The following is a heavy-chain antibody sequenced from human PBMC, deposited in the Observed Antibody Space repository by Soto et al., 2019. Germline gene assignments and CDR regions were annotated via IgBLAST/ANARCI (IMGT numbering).Heavy chain of an antibody. D-gene: IGHD6-19*01. CDR2: INTYNGNT. J-gene: IGHJ4*02. CDR1: GYPFTTYG. Sequence: QVQLVQSGAEVKKPGASVKVSCKSSGYPFTTYGISWVRQAPGQGLEWMGWINTYNGNTNYAQKLQGRVTMTTDTYTSTAYMELRSLRSEDTAVYYWAREGASGRGGLDYWGQGTRVTVSS. CDR3: AREGASGRGGLDY. V-gene: IGHV1-18*01.